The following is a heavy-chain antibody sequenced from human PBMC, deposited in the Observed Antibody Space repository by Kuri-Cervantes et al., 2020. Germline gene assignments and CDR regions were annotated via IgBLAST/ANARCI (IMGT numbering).Heavy chain of an antibody. D-gene: IGHD3-10*01. CDR2: INHSGST. V-gene: IGHV4-34*01. J-gene: IGHJ6*02. CDR3: ASRTYYYGSGSSYGMDV. CDR1: GGSFSGYY. Sequence: SETLSLTCAVYGGSFSGYYWSWIRQPPGKGLEWIGEINHSGSTNYNPSLKSRVTISVDTSKNQFSLKLSSVTAADTAVYYCASRTYYYGSGSSYGMDVWGQGTTVTVSS.